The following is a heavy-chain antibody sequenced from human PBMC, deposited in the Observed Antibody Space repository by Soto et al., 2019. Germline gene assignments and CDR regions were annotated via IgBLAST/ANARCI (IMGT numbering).Heavy chain of an antibody. D-gene: IGHD6-13*01. V-gene: IGHV4-4*02. CDR1: GGSISSSNW. J-gene: IGHJ6*02. Sequence: PSETLSLTCAVSGGSISSSNWWSWVRQPPGKGLEWIGEIYHSGSTNYNPSLKSRVTISVDKSKNQFSLKLSSVTAADTAVYYCARDHHPQQRGWSYYYYYGMDVWGQGTTVTVSS. CDR2: IYHSGST. CDR3: ARDHHPQQRGWSYYYYYGMDV.